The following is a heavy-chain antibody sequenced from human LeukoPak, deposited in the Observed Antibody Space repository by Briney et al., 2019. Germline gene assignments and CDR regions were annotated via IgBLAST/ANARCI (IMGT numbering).Heavy chain of an antibody. CDR2: IYTSGST. Sequence: PSETLSLTCTVSGGSISSGSYYWSWIRQPAGKGLEWIGRIYTSGSTNYNPSLKSRVTISVDTSKNQFSLKLSSVTAADTAVYYCARGRKTWIQLWFVFDYWGQGTLVTVSS. CDR3: ARGRKTWIQLWFVFDY. V-gene: IGHV4-61*02. D-gene: IGHD5-18*01. J-gene: IGHJ4*02. CDR1: GGSISSGSYY.